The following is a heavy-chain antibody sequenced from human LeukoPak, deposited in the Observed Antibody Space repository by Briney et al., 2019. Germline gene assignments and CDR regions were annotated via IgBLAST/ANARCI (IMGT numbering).Heavy chain of an antibody. D-gene: IGHD5-24*01. J-gene: IGHJ4*02. CDR3: ARVMATISQDYFDF. Sequence: GGSLRLSCAASGFTFSSYAMHWVRQAPGKGLEWVAVISHDGSNKYYAGSVKGRFTISRDNSKNTLFLQMNSLRAEDTAVYYCARVMATISQDYFDFWGQGTLVTVSS. CDR1: GFTFSSYA. V-gene: IGHV3-30*04. CDR2: ISHDGSNK.